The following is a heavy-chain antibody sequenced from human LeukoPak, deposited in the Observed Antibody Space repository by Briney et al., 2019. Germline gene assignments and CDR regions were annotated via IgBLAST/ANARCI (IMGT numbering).Heavy chain of an antibody. J-gene: IGHJ3*02. V-gene: IGHV4-59*08. D-gene: IGHD3-22*01. CDR2: IYYSGST. CDR1: GGSISSYY. Sequence: SETLSLTCTVSGGSISSYYWSWIRQPPGKGLEWIGYIYYSGSTNYNPSLKSRVTISVDTSKNQFSLKLSSVTAADTAVYYCAGHLPYYDSSGYYLDAFDIWGQGTMVTVSS. CDR3: AGHLPYYDSSGYYLDAFDI.